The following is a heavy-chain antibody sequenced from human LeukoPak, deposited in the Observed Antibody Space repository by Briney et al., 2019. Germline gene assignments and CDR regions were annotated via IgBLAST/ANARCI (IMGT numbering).Heavy chain of an antibody. CDR3: ARDLSSYYYDSSGYPGGLDY. Sequence: ASVKVSCKASGYTFTGYYMHWVRQAPGQGLEWMGWINPNSGGTNYAQKFQGRVTMTRGTSISTAYMELSRLRSDDTAVYYCARDLSSYYYDSSGYPGGLDYWGQGTLVTVSS. D-gene: IGHD3-22*01. V-gene: IGHV1-2*02. J-gene: IGHJ4*02. CDR1: GYTFTGYY. CDR2: INPNSGGT.